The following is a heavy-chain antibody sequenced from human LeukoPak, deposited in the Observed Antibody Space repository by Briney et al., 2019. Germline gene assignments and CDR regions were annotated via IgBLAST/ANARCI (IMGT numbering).Heavy chain of an antibody. J-gene: IGHJ4*02. CDR3: ARPRLSSAYYFDY. V-gene: IGHV4-39*01. CDR2: IYYSGST. Sequence: SETLSLTCTVSGGSISSSSYYWGWIRQPPGKGLEWIGSIYYSGSTYYNPSLKSRVTISVDTSENQFSLKLSSVTAADTAVYYCARPRLSSAYYFDYWGQGTLVTVSS. CDR1: GGSISSSSYY. D-gene: IGHD3-16*01.